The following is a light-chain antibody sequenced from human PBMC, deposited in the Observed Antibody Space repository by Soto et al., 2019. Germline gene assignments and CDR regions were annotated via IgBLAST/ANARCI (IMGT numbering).Light chain of an antibody. Sequence: EIVLTQSPARLSLSPGEKATLSCRASQSVSGSLAWYQQKPGQAPRLLIYGASTRATGIPARFSGSGSGTEFTLTISSLQSEDFAVYYCQQYNSWWTFGQGTKVDIK. CDR1: QSVSGS. V-gene: IGKV3-15*01. CDR2: GAS. J-gene: IGKJ1*01. CDR3: QQYNSWWT.